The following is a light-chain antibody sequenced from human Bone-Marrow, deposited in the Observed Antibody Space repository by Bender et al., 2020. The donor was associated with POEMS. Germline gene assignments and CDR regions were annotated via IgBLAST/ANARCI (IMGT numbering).Light chain of an antibody. CDR2: EGS. CDR3: CSYAGSYTYV. J-gene: IGLJ1*01. Sequence: QSALTQPASVSGSPGQSITISCTGNSSDVGSYNLVSWYQRHPGKAPKIMIYEGSKRPSGISNRFSGSKSGNTASLTISGLQADDEADYYCCSYAGSYTYVFGTGTKVTVL. V-gene: IGLV2-23*01. CDR1: SSDVGSYNL.